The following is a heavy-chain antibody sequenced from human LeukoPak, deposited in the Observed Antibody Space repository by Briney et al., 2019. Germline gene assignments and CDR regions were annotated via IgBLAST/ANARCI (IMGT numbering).Heavy chain of an antibody. J-gene: IGHJ4*02. D-gene: IGHD1/OR15-1a*01. CDR1: GYTFISYA. CDR3: ARDVVTGTNYYFDY. Sequence: GASVKVSCKASGYTFISYAMHWVRQAPGQRLEWMASINGGNGNTKYSQKFQGRVTITRDTSASTVYMELSSLRSEDTAVYYCARDVVTGTNYYFDYWGQGALVTVSS. V-gene: IGHV1-3*01. CDR2: INGGNGNT.